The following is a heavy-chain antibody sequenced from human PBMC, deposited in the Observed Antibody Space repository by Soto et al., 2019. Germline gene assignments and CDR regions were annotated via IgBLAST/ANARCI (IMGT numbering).Heavy chain of an antibody. V-gene: IGHV3-23*01. CDR3: AQPRGYGGFDAVHX. CDR1: GFIFSSYA. J-gene: IGHJ3*02. D-gene: IGHD4-17*01. Sequence: PGGSLRLSCAASGFIFSSYAMNWVRQAPGKGLEWVSSISSSGDGAFYAESVRGRLTIARDNSIKTLYLEMRSLRTEETAVYYCAQPRGYGGFDAVHXWGQGTMVTVS. CDR2: ISSSGDGA.